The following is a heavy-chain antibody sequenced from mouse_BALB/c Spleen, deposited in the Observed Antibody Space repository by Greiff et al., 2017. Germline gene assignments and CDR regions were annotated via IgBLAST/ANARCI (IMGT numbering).Heavy chain of an antibody. Sequence: EVQGVESGGGLVKPGGSLKLSCAASGFTFSSYAMSWVRQTPEKRLEWVASISSGGSTYYPDSVKGRFTISRDNARNILYLQMSSLRSEDTAMYYCARGPYGYYAMDYWGQGTSVTVSS. CDR2: ISSGGST. V-gene: IGHV5-6-5*01. CDR1: GFTFSSYA. J-gene: IGHJ4*01. CDR3: ARGPYGYYAMDY. D-gene: IGHD1-2*01.